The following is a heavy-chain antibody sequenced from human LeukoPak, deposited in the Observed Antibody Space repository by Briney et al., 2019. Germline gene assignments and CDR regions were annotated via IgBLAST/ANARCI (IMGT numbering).Heavy chain of an antibody. D-gene: IGHD4-17*01. CDR1: GGSISSGSYY. CDR2: IYTSGST. V-gene: IGHV4-61*02. Sequence: SQTLSLTCTVSGGSISSGSYYWSWIRQPAGKGLEWIGRIYTSGSTNYNPSLKSRVTISVDTSMNQFSLKLSSATAADTAVYYCARSYGDYSAPFDYWGQGTLVTVSS. CDR3: ARSYGDYSAPFDY. J-gene: IGHJ4*02.